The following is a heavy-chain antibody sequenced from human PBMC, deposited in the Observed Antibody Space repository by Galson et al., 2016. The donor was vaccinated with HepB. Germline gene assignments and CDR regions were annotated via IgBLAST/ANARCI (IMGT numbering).Heavy chain of an antibody. V-gene: IGHV3-30*18. J-gene: IGHJ1*01. Sequence: SLRLSCAASGFTFVNYGMHWVRQTPGKGLEWVAFISYDGSKRYYADSVKGRLTPSRDNSKNTVYLQMNSLRPEDTAVYHCAKDGILVARKGENFQFWGQGTLVTVSS. CDR2: ISYDGSKR. CDR3: AKDGILVARKGENFQF. D-gene: IGHD2-21*01. CDR1: GFTFVNYG.